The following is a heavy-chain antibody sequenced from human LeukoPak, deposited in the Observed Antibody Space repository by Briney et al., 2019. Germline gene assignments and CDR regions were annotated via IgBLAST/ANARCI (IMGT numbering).Heavy chain of an antibody. J-gene: IGHJ6*03. CDR1: GGSISSYY. Sequence: PSETLSLTCTVSGGSISSYYWSWIRQPPGKGLEWIGYIYYSGSTNYNPSLKSRVTLSGDTTKNQFSLKLSSVTAADTAVYYCARHYYYSYYYMDVWGKGTTVTVSS. CDR2: IYYSGST. V-gene: IGHV4-59*08. CDR3: ARHYYYSYYYMDV.